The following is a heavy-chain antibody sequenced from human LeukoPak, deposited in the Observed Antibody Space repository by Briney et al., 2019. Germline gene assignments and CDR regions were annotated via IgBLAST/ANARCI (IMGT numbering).Heavy chain of an antibody. J-gene: IGHJ4*02. V-gene: IGHV4-4*02. Sequence: SETLSLTCAVSGGSISSSNWWSWVRQPPGKGLEWIGEIYHSGSTNYNPSLKSRVTISVDKSKNQFSLKLSSVTAADTAVYYCARGVAAAGQAFDYWGQGTLVTVSS. CDR2: IYHSGST. D-gene: IGHD6-13*01. CDR1: GGSISSSNW. CDR3: ARGVAAAGQAFDY.